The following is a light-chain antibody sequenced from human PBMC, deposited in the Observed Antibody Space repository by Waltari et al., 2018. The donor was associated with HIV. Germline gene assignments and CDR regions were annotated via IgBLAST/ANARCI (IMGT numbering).Light chain of an antibody. J-gene: IGKJ1*01. CDR1: QSVLYSSNNKNY. V-gene: IGKV4-1*01. Sequence: DIVMTQSPDSLAVPLGERATINCKSSQSVLYSSNNKNYLAWYQQKPGQPPKLLIYWASTRESGVPDRFSGSGSGTDFTLTISSLQAEDVAVYYCQQYYGTPPTFGQGTKVEIK. CDR2: WAS. CDR3: QQYYGTPPT.